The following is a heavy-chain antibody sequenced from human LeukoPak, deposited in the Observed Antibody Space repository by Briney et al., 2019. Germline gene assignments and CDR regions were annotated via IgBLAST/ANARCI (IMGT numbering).Heavy chain of an antibody. V-gene: IGHV4-39*01. D-gene: IGHD3-10*01. Sequence: SETLSLTCTVSGGSISSSSYYWGWIRQPPGKGLEWIGSIYYSGITYYNPSLKSRVTISVDTSKNQFSLKLSSVTAADTAVYYCARSGGSGSYYNVQFDYWGQGTLVTVSS. J-gene: IGHJ4*02. CDR1: GGSISSSSYY. CDR3: ARSGGSGSYYNVQFDY. CDR2: IYYSGIT.